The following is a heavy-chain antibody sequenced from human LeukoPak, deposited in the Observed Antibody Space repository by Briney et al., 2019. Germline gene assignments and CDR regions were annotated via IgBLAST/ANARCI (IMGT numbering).Heavy chain of an antibody. CDR3: ADVGAADY. V-gene: IGHV4-39*01. J-gene: IGHJ4*02. D-gene: IGHD1-26*01. CDR2: IYYSGST. CDR1: GGSISSSSYY. Sequence: PSETLSLTCTVSGGSISSSSYYWGWIRQPPGKGLEWIGSIYYSGSTYYNPSLKSRVTISVDTSKNQFSLKLSSVTSADTAVYYCADVGAADYWGQGTLVTVSS.